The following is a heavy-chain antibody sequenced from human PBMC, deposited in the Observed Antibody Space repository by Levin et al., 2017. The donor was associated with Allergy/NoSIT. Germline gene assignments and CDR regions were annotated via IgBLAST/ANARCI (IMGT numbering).Heavy chain of an antibody. V-gene: IGHV4-61*02. J-gene: IGHJ4*02. CDR3: ARDSGWYYFDY. Sequence: SETLSLTCTVSGGSISSGSYYWSWIRQPAGKGLEWIGRIYTSGSTNYNPSLKSRVTISVDTSKNQFSLKLSSVTAADTAVYYCARDSGWYYFDYWGQGTLVTVSS. CDR1: GGSISSGSYY. D-gene: IGHD6-19*01. CDR2: IYTSGST.